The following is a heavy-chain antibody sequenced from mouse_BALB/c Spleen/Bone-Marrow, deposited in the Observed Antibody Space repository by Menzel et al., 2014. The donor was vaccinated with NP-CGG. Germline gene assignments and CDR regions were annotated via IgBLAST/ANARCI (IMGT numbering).Heavy chain of an antibody. V-gene: IGHV1-7*01. D-gene: IGHD2-4*01. CDR2: INPITGYT. CDR3: ARNYDYDGGYCAMDY. Sequence: QVQLKESGAQVAKPGASVKMSCKASGYTFTSYWMHWVKQRPGQGLEWIGYINPITGYTEYNQKFKDKATSTADKSSSTAYMQLSSLTSEDSAVYYCARNYDYDGGYCAMDYWGQGTSVTVSS. J-gene: IGHJ4*01. CDR1: GYTFTSYW.